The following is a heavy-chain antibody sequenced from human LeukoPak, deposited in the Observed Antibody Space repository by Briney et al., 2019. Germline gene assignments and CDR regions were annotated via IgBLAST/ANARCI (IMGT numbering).Heavy chain of an antibody. CDR1: GFTFSSYA. Sequence: GGSLRLSCAASGFTFSSYAMSWVRQAPGKGLEWVSAISGSGGSTYYADSVKGRFTISRDNSKNTLYLQMNSLRAEDTAVYYCAKQGSSTSPYYYYYMDVWGKGTTVTVSS. CDR2: ISGSGGST. D-gene: IGHD2-2*01. V-gene: IGHV3-23*01. J-gene: IGHJ6*03. CDR3: AKQGSSTSPYYYYYMDV.